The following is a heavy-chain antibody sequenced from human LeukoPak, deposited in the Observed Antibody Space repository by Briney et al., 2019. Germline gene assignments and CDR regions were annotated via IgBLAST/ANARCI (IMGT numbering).Heavy chain of an antibody. J-gene: IGHJ4*02. Sequence: GASVKVSCKASGYTFTSYAMHWVRQAPGQRLEWMGWINAGNGNTKYSQEFQGRVTITRDTSASTAYMELSSLRSGDMAVYYCARSGSVAIPYFDYWGQGTLVTVSS. CDR3: ARSGSVAIPYFDY. D-gene: IGHD2-15*01. CDR1: GYTFTSYA. CDR2: INAGNGNT. V-gene: IGHV1-3*03.